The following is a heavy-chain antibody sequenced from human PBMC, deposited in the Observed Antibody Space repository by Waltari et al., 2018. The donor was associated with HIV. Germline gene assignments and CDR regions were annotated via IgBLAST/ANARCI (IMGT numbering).Heavy chain of an antibody. CDR3: ARLRTLYYYDSSGYIDI. J-gene: IGHJ3*02. CDR1: GGSISSSSYY. CDR2: IYYSGST. Sequence: QLQLQESGPGLVKPSETLSLTCTVSGGSISSSSYYWGWIRQPPGKGLEWIGSIYYSGSTYYNPSLKSRVTISVDTSKNQFSLKLSSVTAADTAVYYCARLRTLYYYDSSGYIDIWGQGTMVTVSS. D-gene: IGHD3-22*01. V-gene: IGHV4-39*01.